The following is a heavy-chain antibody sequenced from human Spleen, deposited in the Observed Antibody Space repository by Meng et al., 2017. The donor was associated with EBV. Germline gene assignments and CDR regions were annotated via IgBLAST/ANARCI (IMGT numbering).Heavy chain of an antibody. CDR3: ARGTWELRG. V-gene: IGHV4-34*01. CDR1: GESLSGFY. J-gene: IGHJ4*02. D-gene: IGHD1-7*01. Sequence: QAQLEQWGAGLLKPSEXLSLTCAVYGESLSGFYWTWIRQAPGKGLEWIGEIIETGSANYNPSLKSRVTISVDTSKSRFSLRLRSVTAADTAKYYCARGTWELRGWGQGTLVTVSS. CDR2: IIETGSA.